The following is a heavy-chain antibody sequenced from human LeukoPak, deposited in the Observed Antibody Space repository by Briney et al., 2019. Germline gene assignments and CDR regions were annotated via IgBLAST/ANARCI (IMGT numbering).Heavy chain of an antibody. V-gene: IGHV1-2*02. CDR1: GYTFTGYY. J-gene: IGHJ5*02. CDR2: INPNSGGT. D-gene: IGHD6-19*01. CDR3: ARTSPPSLHPNQPVAVAEGWFDP. Sequence: ASVKVSCKASGYTFTGYYMHWVRQAPGQGLEWMGWINPNSGGTNYAQKFQGRVTMTTDTSTSTAYMELRSLRSDDTAVYYCARTSPPSLHPNQPVAVAEGWFDPWGQGTLVTVSS.